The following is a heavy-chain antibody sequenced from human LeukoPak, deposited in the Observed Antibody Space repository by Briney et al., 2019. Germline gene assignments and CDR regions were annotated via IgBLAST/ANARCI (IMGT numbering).Heavy chain of an antibody. Sequence: GGSLRLSCAASGFIFSSYWMHWVRQAPGKGPVWVSRIKSDGSSPRYPDSVKGRFTISRDNAKNTVYPQMNRLRTEDTAVYYCAKDGHYSNFYFDYWGQGTLVTVSS. J-gene: IGHJ4*02. CDR3: AKDGHYSNFYFDY. V-gene: IGHV3-74*01. CDR1: GFIFSSYW. CDR2: IKSDGSSP. D-gene: IGHD4-11*01.